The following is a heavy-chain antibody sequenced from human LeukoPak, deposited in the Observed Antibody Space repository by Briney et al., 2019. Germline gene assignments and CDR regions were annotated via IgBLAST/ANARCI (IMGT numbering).Heavy chain of an antibody. Sequence: GESLKISCKGPGYSFTSYSISWVRQMPGKGLEWMGRIDPSDSYTNYSPSFQGHVTISADKSISTAYLQWSSLKASDTAMYYCARLHCSSTSCYEDWFDPWGQGTLVTVSS. CDR2: IDPSDSYT. V-gene: IGHV5-10-1*01. CDR3: ARLHCSSTSCYEDWFDP. CDR1: GYSFTSYS. D-gene: IGHD2-2*01. J-gene: IGHJ5*02.